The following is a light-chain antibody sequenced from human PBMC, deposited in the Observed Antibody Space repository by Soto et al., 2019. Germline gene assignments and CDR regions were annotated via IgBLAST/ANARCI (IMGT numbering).Light chain of an antibody. Sequence: TLSRSPGERTTLSCRASQSISDTLAWYQQKPGQAPRLLIYSASRRATGFPGRFSGSGSGTDFTLTISSLEPEDFAVYYCQQRSNWPPLTFGGGTKVDIK. CDR2: SAS. V-gene: IGKV3-11*01. CDR3: QQRSNWPPLT. J-gene: IGKJ4*01. CDR1: QSISDT.